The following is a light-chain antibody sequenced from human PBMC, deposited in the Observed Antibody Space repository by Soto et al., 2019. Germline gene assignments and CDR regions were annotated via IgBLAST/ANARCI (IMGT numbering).Light chain of an antibody. V-gene: IGLV7-46*01. CDR3: LLSYSGPYV. CDR2: DTT. CDR1: TGAVTNGHY. J-gene: IGLJ1*01. Sequence: QAVVTQEPSLTVSPGETVTLTCGSSTGAVTNGHYPYWYQQQPGQAPRPMIYDTTNRHSWTPARFSGSLLGGTAALTISGAHAEDEAEYYCLLSYSGPYVFGTGTKVTVL.